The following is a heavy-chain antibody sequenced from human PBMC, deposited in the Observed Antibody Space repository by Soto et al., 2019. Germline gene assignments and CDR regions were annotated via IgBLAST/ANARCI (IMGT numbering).Heavy chain of an antibody. CDR2: ISYDGSIT. J-gene: IGHJ4*01. Sequence: QVQLVESGGGVVQPGRSLRLSCAASGLTFTNYNMHWVRQAPGKGLEWVAVISYDGSITKYADSVMGRFTISRDNSKNTLFLQLNGLRVEDTAMYYCASDHESRRGPTYGSAYWGQGILVTVYS. CDR3: ASDHESRRGPTYGSAY. CDR1: GLTFTNYN. V-gene: IGHV3-30*04. D-gene: IGHD3-10*01.